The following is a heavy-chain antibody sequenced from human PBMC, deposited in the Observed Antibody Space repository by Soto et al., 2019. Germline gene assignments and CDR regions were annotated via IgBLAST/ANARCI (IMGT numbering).Heavy chain of an antibody. J-gene: IGHJ4*02. CDR1: GGSISSGDYY. Sequence: SETLSLTCTVSGGSISSGDYYWSWIRQPPGKGLEWIGYIYYSGSTYYTPSLRSRVTISVDTSKNQFSLKLSSVTAADTAVYYCARDVLYSTSRIDSCGQGTLVTVSS. V-gene: IGHV4-30-4*01. D-gene: IGHD6-6*01. CDR3: ARDVLYSTSRIDS. CDR2: IYYSGST.